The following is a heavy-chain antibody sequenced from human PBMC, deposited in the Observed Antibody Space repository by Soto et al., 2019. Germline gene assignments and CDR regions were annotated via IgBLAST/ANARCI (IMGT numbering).Heavy chain of an antibody. V-gene: IGHV4-34*01. CDR2: INHSGST. CDR3: ERESVVRGVIICYYYYGMHV. J-gene: IGHJ6*02. CDR1: GGSFSGYY. Sequence: SETLSLTCAVYGGSFSGYYWSWIRQPPGKGLEWIGEINHSGSTNYNPSLKSRVTISVDTSKNQFSLKLSSVTAADTAVYYCERESVVRGVIICYYYYGMHVWGQGTTVSVS. D-gene: IGHD3-10*01.